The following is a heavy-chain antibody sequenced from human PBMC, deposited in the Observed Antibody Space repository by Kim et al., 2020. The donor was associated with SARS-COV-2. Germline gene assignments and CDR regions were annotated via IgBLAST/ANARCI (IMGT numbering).Heavy chain of an antibody. CDR1: GGSFSGYY. D-gene: IGHD3-3*01. Sequence: SETLSLTCAVYGGSFSGYYWSWIRQPPGKGLEWIGEINHSGSTNYNPSLKSRVTISVDTSKNQFSLKLSSVTAADTAVYYCASTRGVYYDFWSGRPYYYYGMDVWGQGTTVTVSS. V-gene: IGHV4-34*01. CDR3: ASTRGVYYDFWSGRPYYYYGMDV. CDR2: INHSGST. J-gene: IGHJ6*02.